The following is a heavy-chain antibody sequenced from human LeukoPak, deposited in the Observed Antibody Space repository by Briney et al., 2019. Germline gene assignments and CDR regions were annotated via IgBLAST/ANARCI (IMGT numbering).Heavy chain of an antibody. CDR1: GASISSYY. J-gene: IGHJ4*02. D-gene: IGHD5-24*01. V-gene: IGHV4-59*08. CDR2: IYYSGST. Sequence: PSETLSLTCTVSGASISSYYWSWIRQPPGKGLEWIGHIYYSGSTNYNPSLKSRVTISVDTSKNQFSLNLNSVIAADTAMYYCASHTAGHGSGYWGQGVLVTVSS. CDR3: ASHTAGHGSGY.